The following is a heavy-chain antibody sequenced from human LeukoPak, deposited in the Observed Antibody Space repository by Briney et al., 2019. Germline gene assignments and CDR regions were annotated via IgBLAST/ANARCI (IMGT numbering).Heavy chain of an antibody. CDR1: GYTFTSYD. Sequence: GASVKVSCKASGYTFTSYDINWVRQATGQGLEWMGWMNPNSGITGYAQKFQGRVTITRNTSISTAYMELSSLRSEDTAVYYCARGRTIPHSGYDLNWFDPWDQGTLVTVSS. V-gene: IGHV1-8*01. CDR2: MNPNSGIT. J-gene: IGHJ5*02. D-gene: IGHD5-12*01. CDR3: ARGRTIPHSGYDLNWFDP.